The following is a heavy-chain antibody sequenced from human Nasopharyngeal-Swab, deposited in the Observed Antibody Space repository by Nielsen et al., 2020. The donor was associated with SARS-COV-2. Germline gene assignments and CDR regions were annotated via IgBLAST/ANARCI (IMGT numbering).Heavy chain of an antibody. V-gene: IGHV4-59*13. CDR1: GGSISSYY. CDR2: IYYSGST. J-gene: IGHJ5*02. CDR3: ARGVVRDHWFDP. D-gene: IGHD2-15*01. Sequence: GSLRLSCTVSGGSISSYYWSWIRQPPGKGLEWIGYIYYSGSTNYNPSLKSRVTISVDTSKNQFSLKLSSVTAADTAVYYCARGVVRDHWFDPWGQGTLVTVSS.